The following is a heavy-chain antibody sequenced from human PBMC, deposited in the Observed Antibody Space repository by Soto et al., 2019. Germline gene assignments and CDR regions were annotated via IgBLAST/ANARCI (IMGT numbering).Heavy chain of an antibody. CDR2: IIPIFGTA. Sequence: QVQLVQSGAEVKKPGSSVKVSCKASGGTFSSYAISWVRQAPGQGLEWMGGIIPIFGTANYAQKFQGRVTITADESTSTAYMGLCSLRSEDTAVYYCALARIRDSSDYYSQYDFDIWSHGTMVIVAS. D-gene: IGHD3-22*01. CDR1: GGTFSSYA. CDR3: ALARIRDSSDYYSQYDFDI. J-gene: IGHJ3*02. V-gene: IGHV1-69*01.